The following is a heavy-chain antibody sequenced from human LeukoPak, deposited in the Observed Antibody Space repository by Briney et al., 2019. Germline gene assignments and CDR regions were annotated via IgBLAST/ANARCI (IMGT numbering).Heavy chain of an antibody. Sequence: ASVKVSCKASGGTFSSYAISWVRQAPGQGLEWMGGIIPIFGTANYAQKFQGRVTITADESTSTAYMELSSLRSEDTAVYYCARGVYYYGWGSQEFAYGGRGPLVTVSS. D-gene: IGHD3-10*01. CDR3: ARGVYYYGWGSQEFAY. CDR2: IIPIFGTA. J-gene: IGHJ4*02. CDR1: GGTFSSYA. V-gene: IGHV1-69*13.